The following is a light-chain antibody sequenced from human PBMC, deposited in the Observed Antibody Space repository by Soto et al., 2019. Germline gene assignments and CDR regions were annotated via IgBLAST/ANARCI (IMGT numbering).Light chain of an antibody. V-gene: IGKV1-27*01. J-gene: IGKJ4*01. Sequence: DSQMTQSPSSLSASVGDRVTITCRASQGIGNYLAWYQQKPGKVPKLLIYAASTVQSGVPSRFSCSGSGTDFTLTISSLQPEDVATYYWQKYNSAPRTFGGGTKVEIK. CDR2: AAS. CDR1: QGIGNY. CDR3: QKYNSAPRT.